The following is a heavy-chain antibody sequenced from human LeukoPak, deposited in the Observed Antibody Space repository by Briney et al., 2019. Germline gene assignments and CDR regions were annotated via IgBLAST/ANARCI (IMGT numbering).Heavy chain of an antibody. CDR1: GYTFTSYG. CDR3: ARGGLGYCSGGSCPKNWFDP. V-gene: IGHV1-18*01. D-gene: IGHD2-15*01. J-gene: IGHJ5*02. Sequence: ASVKVSCKASGYTFTSYGISWVRQAPGQGLEWMGWISAYNGNTKYAQKLQGRVTMTTDTSTSTAYMELRSLRSDDTAAYYCARGGLGYCSGGSCPKNWFDPWGQGTLVTVSS. CDR2: ISAYNGNT.